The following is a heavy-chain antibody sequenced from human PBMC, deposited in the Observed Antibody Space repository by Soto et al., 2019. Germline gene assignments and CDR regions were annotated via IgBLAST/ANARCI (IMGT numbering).Heavy chain of an antibody. J-gene: IGHJ4*02. CDR2: MYNDGAT. CDR1: GGSMSRYS. CDR3: ARGPTIPTAV. Sequence: SETLSLTCTISGGSMSRYSCHWLRQPPGKGLEWIGYMYNDGATDYNPSLKSRLSMSLDTSTNQFSLRLSSVTAADTAVYFCARGPTIPTAVWGRGILVTVSS. V-gene: IGHV4-59*01. D-gene: IGHD5-12*01.